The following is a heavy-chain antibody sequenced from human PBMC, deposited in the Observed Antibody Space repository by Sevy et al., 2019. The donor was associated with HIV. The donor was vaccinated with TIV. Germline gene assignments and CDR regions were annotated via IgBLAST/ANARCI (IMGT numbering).Heavy chain of an antibody. Sequence: APVKVSCKASGYTLNNYGISWVRQAPGQGLEWIGWITAYKDNTNYAQNFQGRVTMTTDTSTSTAYMELRSLRSDDTAVYYCTRVDPSYEFGDVWGQGTTVTVSS. J-gene: IGHJ6*02. CDR1: GYTLNNYG. D-gene: IGHD3-3*01. CDR3: TRVDPSYEFGDV. CDR2: ITAYKDNT. V-gene: IGHV1-18*01.